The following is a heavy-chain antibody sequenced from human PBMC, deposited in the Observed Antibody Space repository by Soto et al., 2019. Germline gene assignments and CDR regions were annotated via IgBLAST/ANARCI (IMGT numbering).Heavy chain of an antibody. CDR2: IIPIFGTA. CDR1: GGTFSSYA. Sequence: SVKVSCKASGGTFSSYAISWVRQAPGQGLEWMGGIIPIFGTANYAQKFQGRVTITADESTSTAYMELSSLRSEDTAVYYCARESYYYDSSGYYPLYYFDYWGQGTLVTISS. J-gene: IGHJ4*02. D-gene: IGHD3-22*01. V-gene: IGHV1-69*13. CDR3: ARESYYYDSSGYYPLYYFDY.